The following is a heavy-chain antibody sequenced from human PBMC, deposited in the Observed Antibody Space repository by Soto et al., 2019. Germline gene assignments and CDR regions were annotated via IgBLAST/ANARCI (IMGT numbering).Heavy chain of an antibody. CDR1: GGTFSSYA. Sequence: SVRVYCKASGGTFSSYAISWVRQAPGQGIEWMGGIIPNFGTANYAQKFQGRVTITADESTSTAYMELSSLRSEDTAVYYCARAPIFGVVLEMFLSKRYYYHYYRKDFPGQGSTVPGSS. CDR3: ARAPIFGVVLEMFLSKRYYYHYYRKDF. J-gene: IGHJ6*02. D-gene: IGHD3-3*01. V-gene: IGHV1-69*13. CDR2: IIPNFGTA.